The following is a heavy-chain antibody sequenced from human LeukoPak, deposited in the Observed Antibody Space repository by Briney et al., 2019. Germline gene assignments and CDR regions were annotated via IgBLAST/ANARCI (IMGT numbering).Heavy chain of an antibody. Sequence: GASVKVSCKASGGTFSSYAISWGRQAPGQRLEWMGRIIPIFGTANYAQKFQGRVTITTDESTSTAYMELSSLRSEDTAVYYCARDLSIAVAGRWDFDYWGQGTLVTVSS. V-gene: IGHV1-69*05. CDR2: IIPIFGTA. J-gene: IGHJ4*02. CDR3: ARDLSIAVAGRWDFDY. D-gene: IGHD6-19*01. CDR1: GGTFSSYA.